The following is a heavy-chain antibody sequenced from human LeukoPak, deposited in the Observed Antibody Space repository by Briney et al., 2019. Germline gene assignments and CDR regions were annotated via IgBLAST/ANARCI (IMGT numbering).Heavy chain of an antibody. CDR1: GYTFTGYY. Sequence: GASVKVSCKASGYTFTGYYMHWVRQAPGQGLEWMGWINPNSGGTNYAQKFQGRVTMTRDTSISTAYMELSRLRSDDTAVYYCARDGSGSYYSDPGGAWGQGTLVTVSS. V-gene: IGHV1-2*02. CDR3: ARDGSGSYYSDPGGA. CDR2: INPNSGGT. D-gene: IGHD3-10*01. J-gene: IGHJ5*02.